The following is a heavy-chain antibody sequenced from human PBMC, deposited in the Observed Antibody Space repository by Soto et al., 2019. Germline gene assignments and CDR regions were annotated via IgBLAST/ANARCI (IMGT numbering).Heavy chain of an antibody. Sequence: ASVKVSCKASGYTFTSYYMHWVRQAPGQGLEWMGIINPSGGSTSYAQKFQGRVTMTRDTSTSTVYMELSSLRSEDTAVYYWARDFPVTTVVDYWGKGRLVTGSP. D-gene: IGHD4-17*01. CDR3: ARDFPVTTVVDY. CDR2: INPSGGST. J-gene: IGHJ4*02. V-gene: IGHV1-46*01. CDR1: GYTFTSYY.